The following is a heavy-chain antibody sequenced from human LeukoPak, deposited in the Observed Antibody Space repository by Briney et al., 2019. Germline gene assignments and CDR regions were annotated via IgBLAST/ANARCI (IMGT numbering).Heavy chain of an antibody. D-gene: IGHD5-18*01. J-gene: IGHJ4*02. CDR3: ATVGYSCGAFDY. CDR1: GYTLTEIS. Sequence: GASVKVSCKVSGYTLTEISLHWLRQAPGKELEGMGGFDREDGETMYEQKFKGRVSMTEDTSTDTAFMELSSLRSEDTAVYYCATVGYSCGAFDYWGQGTLVIVSS. CDR2: FDREDGET. V-gene: IGHV1-24*01.